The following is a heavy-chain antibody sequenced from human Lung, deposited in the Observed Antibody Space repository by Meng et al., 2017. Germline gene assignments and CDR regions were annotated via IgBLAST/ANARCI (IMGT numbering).Heavy chain of an antibody. CDR2: INHSGST. V-gene: IGHV4-34*01. CDR1: GGSFSDYY. J-gene: IGHJ4*02. D-gene: IGHD4-11*01. CDR3: ARGPTTMAHDFDY. Sequence: QVPLPVWGAGLLKPSETLSITCVVAGGSFSDYYWSWIRQPPGKGLEWIGEINHSGSTNYNPSLESRATISVDTSQNNLSLKLSSVTAADSAVYYCARGPTTMAHDFDYWGQGTLVTVSS.